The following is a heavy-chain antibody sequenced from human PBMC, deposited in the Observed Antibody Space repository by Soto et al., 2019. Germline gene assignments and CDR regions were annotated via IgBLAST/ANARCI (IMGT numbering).Heavy chain of an antibody. Sequence: QVQLVQSGAEVKKPGSSVKVSCEASGGTFSSYPINWVRQAPGQGLEWMGGIIPFFGTSNYAQKFQGRVTITADDSTSTAYMELRSLRSEDTAAYDCARVGHITNYGMAVWGQWVTITVSS. V-gene: IGHV1-69*01. J-gene: IGHJ6*01. CDR3: ARVGHITNYGMAV. CDR1: GGTFSSYP. D-gene: IGHD1-26*01. CDR2: IIPFFGTS.